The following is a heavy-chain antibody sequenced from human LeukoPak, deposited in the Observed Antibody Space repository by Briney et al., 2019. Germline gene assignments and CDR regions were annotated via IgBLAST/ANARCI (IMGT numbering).Heavy chain of an antibody. Sequence: SVKVSCKASGGTFSSYAISWVRQAPGQGLEWMGGIIPIFGTANYAQKFQGRVTITADESTSTAYMELSSLRSEDTAVYYCARGDSSGYLGYYFDYWGRGTLVTVSS. CDR1: GGTFSSYA. V-gene: IGHV1-69*13. D-gene: IGHD3-22*01. CDR2: IIPIFGTA. CDR3: ARGDSSGYLGYYFDY. J-gene: IGHJ4*02.